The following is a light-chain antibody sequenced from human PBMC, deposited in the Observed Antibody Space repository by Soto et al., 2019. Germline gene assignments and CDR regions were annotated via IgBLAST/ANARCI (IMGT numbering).Light chain of an antibody. CDR1: QSVSSGD. J-gene: IGKJ1*01. CDR3: HPYGRSLKCT. CDR2: GAS. Sequence: EIVLTQSPGTLSLSPGERATLSCRASQSVSSGDLAWYQQRPGQAPRLLIWGASTRATGIPDRFSGSGSGTNFTLTINGLEPDGFAVYDCHPYGRSLKCTLGQGGKV. V-gene: IGKV3-20*01.